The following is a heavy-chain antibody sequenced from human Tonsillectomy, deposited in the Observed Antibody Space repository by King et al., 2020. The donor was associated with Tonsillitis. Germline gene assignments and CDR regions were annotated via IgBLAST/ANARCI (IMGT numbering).Heavy chain of an antibody. J-gene: IGHJ2*01. V-gene: IGHV3-43*01. CDR3: AKESTSWYFDL. CDR1: GFKFDDYT. CDR2: INWDGSRT. Sequence: EVQLVESGGVVVQPGGSLRLSCAAAGFKFDDYTMHWVRQAPGEGLEWVALINWDGSRTYYAGSVRGRFTISRDNSKNSLYLQMNSLKTEDTALYYCAKESTSWYFDLWGRGTLVTVSS.